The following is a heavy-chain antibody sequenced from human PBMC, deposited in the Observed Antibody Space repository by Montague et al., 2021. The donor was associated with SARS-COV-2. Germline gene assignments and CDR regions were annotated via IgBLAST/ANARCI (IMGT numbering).Heavy chain of an antibody. Sequence: SLRLSCAASGFTFSSYSMNWVRQAPGKGLEWVSSISGSSSYIYYADSVKGRFTISRDNAKNSLYLQMNSLRAEDTAVYYCARDPYYDILTGYYKDWGQGTLVTVSS. CDR1: GFTFSSYS. V-gene: IGHV3-21*01. D-gene: IGHD3-9*01. CDR2: ISGSSSYI. CDR3: ARDPYYDILTGYYKD. J-gene: IGHJ4*02.